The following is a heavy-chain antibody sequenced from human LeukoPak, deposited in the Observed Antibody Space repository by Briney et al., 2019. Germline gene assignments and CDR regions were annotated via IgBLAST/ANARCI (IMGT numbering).Heavy chain of an antibody. CDR3: ARRPSGTSGWYLDL. CDR2: IYYSGST. CDR1: GGSISIYY. V-gene: IGHV4-59*08. Sequence: PSETLSLTCTVSGGSISIYYWSWIRQPPGKGLECIGYIYYSGSTNYNPSLKSRVTISVDTSKNQFSLKLSSVTAADTAVYYCARRPSGTSGWYLDLWGRGTLVTVSS. J-gene: IGHJ2*01. D-gene: IGHD3-10*01.